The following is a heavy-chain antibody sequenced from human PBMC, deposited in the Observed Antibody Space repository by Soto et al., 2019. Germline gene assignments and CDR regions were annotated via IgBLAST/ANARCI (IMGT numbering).Heavy chain of an antibody. D-gene: IGHD2-15*01. Sequence: GGSLRLSCAASGFTFSSYAMSWVRQAPGQGLEWVSAISGSGSNPYYADSVKGRFTISRHNSKNTLYLQMNSLRAEDTAVYYCARDFLYCSGGSCGFRYFDLWGRGTLVTVSS. CDR1: GFTFSSYA. CDR3: ARDFLYCSGGSCGFRYFDL. CDR2: ISGSGSNP. J-gene: IGHJ2*01. V-gene: IGHV3-23*01.